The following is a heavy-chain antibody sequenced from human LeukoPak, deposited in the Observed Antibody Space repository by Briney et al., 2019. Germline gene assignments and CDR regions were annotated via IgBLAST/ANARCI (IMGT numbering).Heavy chain of an antibody. CDR2: ISAYNGNT. CDR1: GGTFSSYA. V-gene: IGHV1-18*01. J-gene: IGHJ6*02. Sequence: GASVKVSCKASGGTFSSYAISWVRQAPGQGLEWMGWISAYNGNTNYAQKLQGRVTMTTDTSTSTAYMELRSLRSDDTAVYYCAGHYDSTGGMDVWGQGTTVTVSS. CDR3: AGHYDSTGGMDV. D-gene: IGHD3-22*01.